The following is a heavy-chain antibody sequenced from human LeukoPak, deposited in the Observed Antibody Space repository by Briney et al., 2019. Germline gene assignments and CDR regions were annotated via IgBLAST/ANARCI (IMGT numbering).Heavy chain of an antibody. Sequence: PGGSLRLSCAASGFSFSSYWMSWVRQAPGKGLEWVANIKQDGSEKYYVDSVKGRYTISRDNTKNSLYLQMNRLSAEDTAVYYCTRGGAYDYGDYGGLDYWGQGTLVTVSS. CDR2: IKQDGSEK. CDR3: TRGGAYDYGDYGGLDY. V-gene: IGHV3-7*01. J-gene: IGHJ4*02. CDR1: GFSFSSYW. D-gene: IGHD4-17*01.